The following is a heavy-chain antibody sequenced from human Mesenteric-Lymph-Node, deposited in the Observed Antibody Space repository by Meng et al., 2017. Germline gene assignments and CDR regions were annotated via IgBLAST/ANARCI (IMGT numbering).Heavy chain of an antibody. CDR1: GFSLSTNEVA. J-gene: IGHJ4*02. Sequence: QTSLKDASSTLVHPTTTTTLTCSFSGFSLSTNEVAVGCIRQPPGKALEWLALIYWDDEIHYSPSLNSRLTITKDTSKNQVVLTVTNMDPVDTATYYCAHRRWGYFDYWGQGTLVTVSS. CDR3: AHRRWGYFDY. D-gene: IGHD3-16*01. CDR2: IYWDDEI. V-gene: IGHV2-5*02.